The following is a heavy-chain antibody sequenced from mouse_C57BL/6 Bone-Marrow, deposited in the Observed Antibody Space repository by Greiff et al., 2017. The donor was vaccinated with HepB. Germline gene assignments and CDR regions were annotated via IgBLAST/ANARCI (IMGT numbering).Heavy chain of an antibody. CDR3: ARPELGPWFAY. CDR2: INPNNGGT. D-gene: IGHD4-1*01. V-gene: IGHV1-22*01. J-gene: IGHJ3*01. Sequence: DVQLQESGPELVKPGASVKMSCKASGYTFTDYNMHWVKQSHGKSLEWIGYINPNNGGTSYNQKFKGKATLTVNKSSSTAYMELRSLTSEDSAVYYCARPELGPWFAYWGQGTLVTVSA. CDR1: GYTFTDYN.